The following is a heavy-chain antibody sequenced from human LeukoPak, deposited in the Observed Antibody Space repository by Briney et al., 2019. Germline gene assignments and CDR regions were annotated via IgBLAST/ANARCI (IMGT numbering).Heavy chain of an antibody. J-gene: IGHJ4*02. CDR1: GGTFSSYA. Sequence: ASVKVSCKASGGTFSSYAISWVRQAPGQGLEWMGGIIPIFGTANYAQKFQGRVTITTDESTSTAYMELSSLRSEDTAVYYCAIWGQQLAFDYWGQGTLVTVPS. V-gene: IGHV1-69*05. CDR2: IIPIFGTA. D-gene: IGHD6-13*01. CDR3: AIWGQQLAFDY.